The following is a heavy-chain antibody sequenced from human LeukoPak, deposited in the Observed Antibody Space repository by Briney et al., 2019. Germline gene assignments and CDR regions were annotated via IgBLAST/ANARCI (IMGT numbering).Heavy chain of an antibody. CDR2: IYYSGST. CDR3: ARAGTTVIHY. D-gene: IGHD4-17*01. CDR1: GGSISTYY. V-gene: IGHV4-59*01. Sequence: SETLSLTCTVSGGSISTYYWSWIRQPPGKGLEWIGYIYYSGSTDYNPSLKSRATISVDTSQNQFSLKLSSVTAADTAVYYCARAGTTVIHYWGQGPLVTVSS. J-gene: IGHJ4*02.